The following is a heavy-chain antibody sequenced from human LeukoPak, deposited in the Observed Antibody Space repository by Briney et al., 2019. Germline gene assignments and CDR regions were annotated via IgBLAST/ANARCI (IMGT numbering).Heavy chain of an antibody. V-gene: IGHV1-2*02. CDR1: GYTFTGYY. J-gene: IGHJ1*01. CDR3: ARHVTYGASVAEYFQH. CDR2: INPNSGGT. Sequence: ASVKVSCKASGYTFTGYYMHWVRQAPGQGLEWMGWINPNSGGTNYAQKFQGRVTMTRDTSISTAYMELSRLRSDDTAVYYCARHVTYGASVAEYFQHWGLGTLVTVSS. D-gene: IGHD4/OR15-4a*01.